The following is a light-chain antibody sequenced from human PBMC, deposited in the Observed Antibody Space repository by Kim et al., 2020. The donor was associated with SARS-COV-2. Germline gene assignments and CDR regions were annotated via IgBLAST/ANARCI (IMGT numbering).Light chain of an antibody. J-gene: IGLJ2*01. CDR3: RSYTSSSPLMV. CDR2: DHR. CDR1: PNVVVGYDY. Sequence: STTSSSATTPNVVVGYDYVSRKQQHPANAPHLLSNDHRTRPSGVSYRCSSSKSCNTASLTISGLEAEDEADYDCRSYTSSSPLMVFGGGTQLTV. V-gene: IGLV2-14*03.